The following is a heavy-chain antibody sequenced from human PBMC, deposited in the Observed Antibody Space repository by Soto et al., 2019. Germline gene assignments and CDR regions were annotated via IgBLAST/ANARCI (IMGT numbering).Heavy chain of an antibody. CDR2: MKPNSGDT. J-gene: IGHJ4*02. V-gene: IGHV1-8*01. D-gene: IGHD3-16*01. CDR3: ASEITSGGATLCY. Sequence: QVQLVQSGAEVKKPGDSVKVSCKASGYTFTSYDVNWVRQATGQGLEWMGWMKPNSGDTGYAQKFQGRVTMTRNTSIGTAYMELTSLRSEDTAVYYCASEITSGGATLCYWGQGTLVTVSS. CDR1: GYTFTSYD.